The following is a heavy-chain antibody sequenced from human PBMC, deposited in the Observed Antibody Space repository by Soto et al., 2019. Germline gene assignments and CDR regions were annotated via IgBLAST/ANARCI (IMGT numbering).Heavy chain of an antibody. J-gene: IGHJ4*02. CDR2: ISSSSRTI. V-gene: IGHV3-48*01. Sequence: GGSLRLSCAASGFTFSSYSMNWARQAPGKGLEWISYISSSSRTIYYPDSVKGRFTISRDNAKNSLYLQMNSLRAEDTAVYYCARDKGRSPLDYWGQGTLVTLSS. D-gene: IGHD2-15*01. CDR3: ARDKGRSPLDY. CDR1: GFTFSSYS.